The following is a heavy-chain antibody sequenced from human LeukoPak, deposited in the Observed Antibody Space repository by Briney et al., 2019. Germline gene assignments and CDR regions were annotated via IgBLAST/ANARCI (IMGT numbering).Heavy chain of an antibody. Sequence: PGGSLRLSCAASGFTFSSYGMHWVRQAPGKGLEWVAVIWYDGSNKYYADSVKGRFTISRDNSKNTLYLQMNSLRAEDTAVYYCARDLSFVRSSWVVPSDYWGQGTLVTVSS. CDR3: ARDLSFVRSSWVVPSDY. CDR1: GFTFSSYG. V-gene: IGHV3-33*01. D-gene: IGHD6-13*01. CDR2: IWYDGSNK. J-gene: IGHJ4*02.